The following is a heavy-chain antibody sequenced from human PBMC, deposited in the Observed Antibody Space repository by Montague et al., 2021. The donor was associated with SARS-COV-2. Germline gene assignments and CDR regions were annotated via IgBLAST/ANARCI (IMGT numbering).Heavy chain of an antibody. Sequence: SETLSLTCAVSGGLFNTDPSNSDFWSWIRQTPGKELEWIEWIHYNGYTNYNPPLKSQVTISIDTSKTCFSLRLNFLTATDTAVYYCARGNIVASGSRGFEHGGQGTLVTVAS. CDR2: IHYNGYT. V-gene: IGHV4-61*03. J-gene: IGHJ4*02. CDR1: GGLFNTDPSNSDF. CDR3: ARGNIVASGSRGFEH. D-gene: IGHD2/OR15-2a*01.